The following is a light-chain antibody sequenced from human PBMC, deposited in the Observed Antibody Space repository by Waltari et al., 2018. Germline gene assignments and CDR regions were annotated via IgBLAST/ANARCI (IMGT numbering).Light chain of an antibody. J-gene: IGLJ2*01. CDR2: SNF. CDR3: SSWDASLNGVV. Sequence: QSVLTQPPSASGTPGQTITISCSGSSSNIGGFTVNWYQQLPGTAPKLLIYSNFQRPSGVPDRFSGSKSGTSASLAIVGLQSEDEADYYCSSWDASLNGVVFGGGTKLTVL. CDR1: SSNIGGFT. V-gene: IGLV1-44*01.